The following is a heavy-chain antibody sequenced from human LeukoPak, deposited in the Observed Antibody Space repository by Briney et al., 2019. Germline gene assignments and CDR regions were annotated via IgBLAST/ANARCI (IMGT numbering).Heavy chain of an antibody. D-gene: IGHD4-11*01. V-gene: IGHV3-21*01. CDR2: ITRSSDYI. Sequence: GGSLRLSCAGSGFSFSHYAINWVRQAPGKGLEWVSSITRSSDYIYYADSVKGRFTISRDNAKNLLYLQMNSLRAEDTAVYYCARDYPYSYYMNVWGKGTTVTVSS. CDR1: GFSFSHYA. J-gene: IGHJ6*03. CDR3: ARDYPYSYYMNV.